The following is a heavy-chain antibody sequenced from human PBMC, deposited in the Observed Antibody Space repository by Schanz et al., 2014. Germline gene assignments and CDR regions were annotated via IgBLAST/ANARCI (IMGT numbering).Heavy chain of an antibody. CDR1: GYIFIYSG. CDR2: ISVYNHNK. CDR3: ARDRRFFDRDDLYYFDS. V-gene: IGHV1-18*01. D-gene: IGHD3-3*01. J-gene: IGHJ4*02. Sequence: QVQLVQSGAEVKKPGASVKVSCKASGYIFIYSGISWVRQAPGQGLEWMGWISVYNHNKEYDQKFQGRVTMTTDTSTSTAYMALTDLRSDDTAVYYCARDRRFFDRDDLYYFDSWGQGTLVTVSS.